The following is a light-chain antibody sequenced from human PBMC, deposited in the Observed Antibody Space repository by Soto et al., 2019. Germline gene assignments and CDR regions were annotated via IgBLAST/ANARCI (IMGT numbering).Light chain of an antibody. CDR3: QQYYSNPPT. J-gene: IGKJ4*01. Sequence: DIVMTQSPDSLAVSLGERATINCKSSQSVLYSSDNNNYLAWYQQKPGQPPKLLISWASTRESGVPDRFSGSGSGTDFTLTICSLQAEDVAVYYCQQYYSNPPTFGGGTKVEIK. CDR2: WAS. V-gene: IGKV4-1*01. CDR1: QSVLYSSDNNNY.